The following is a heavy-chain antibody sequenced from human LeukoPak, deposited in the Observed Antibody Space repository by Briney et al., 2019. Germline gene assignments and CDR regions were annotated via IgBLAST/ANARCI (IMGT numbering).Heavy chain of an antibody. J-gene: IGHJ6*02. V-gene: IGHV1-2*02. Sequence: ASVKVSCKASGYTFTDDYMHWVRQAPGQGLEWMGWINPNSGGTNYAQKSQGRVTMTTDTSISTAYMEVSRLRSDDTAVYYCARVHIGQQLDKYYYYAMDVWGQGTTVTVSS. D-gene: IGHD6-13*01. CDR2: INPNSGGT. CDR3: ARVHIGQQLDKYYYYAMDV. CDR1: GYTFTDDY.